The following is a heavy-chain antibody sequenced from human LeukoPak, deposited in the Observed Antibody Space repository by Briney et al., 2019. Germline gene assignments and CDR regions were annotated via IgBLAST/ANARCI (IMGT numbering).Heavy chain of an antibody. CDR1: GASISSYY. CDR2: IYYSGTT. CDR3: ARGGQLAYSFDI. V-gene: IGHV4-59*01. J-gene: IGHJ3*02. D-gene: IGHD6-13*01. Sequence: SETLSLTCTVSGASISSYYWSWVRQPPGKGLEWIGYIYYSGTTDYNPSLKSRATISVDTSKNQFSLKLSSLTAADTAVYFCARGGQLAYSFDIWGQGTMVTVSS.